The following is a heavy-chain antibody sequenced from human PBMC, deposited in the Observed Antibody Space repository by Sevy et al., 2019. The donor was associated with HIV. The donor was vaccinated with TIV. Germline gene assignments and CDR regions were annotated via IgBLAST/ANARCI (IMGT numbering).Heavy chain of an antibody. V-gene: IGHV3-23*01. Sequence: GGSLRLSCAASGFTFSSYAMSWVRQAPGKGLEWVSAISGSGGSTYYADSVKGRFTISRDNSKNTLYLQMNSLRAEDTAVYYCAKDWKGVEMKYSYEPVPAAHDHYYYYGMDVWGQGTTVTVSS. CDR1: GFTFSSYA. CDR3: AKDWKGVEMKYSYEPVPAAHDHYYYYGMDV. CDR2: ISGSGGST. D-gene: IGHD2-2*01. J-gene: IGHJ6*02.